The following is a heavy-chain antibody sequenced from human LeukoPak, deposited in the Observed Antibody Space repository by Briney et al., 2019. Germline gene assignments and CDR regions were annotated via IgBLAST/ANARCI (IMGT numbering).Heavy chain of an antibody. CDR1: GFTFSSYG. J-gene: IGHJ4*02. CDR2: ISYDGSNK. V-gene: IGHV3-30*18. D-gene: IGHD3-10*01. Sequence: GRSLRLSCAASGFTFSSYGMHWVRQAPGKGLEWVAVISYDGSNKYYADSVKGRFTISRDNSKNTLYLRMNSLRAEDTAVYYCAKVPDVLDSGYWGQGTLVTVSS. CDR3: AKVPDVLDSGY.